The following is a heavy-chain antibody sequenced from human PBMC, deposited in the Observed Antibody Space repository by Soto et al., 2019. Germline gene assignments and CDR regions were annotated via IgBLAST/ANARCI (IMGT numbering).Heavy chain of an antibody. CDR1: GGSLSSYY. CDR2: IHYSGST. CDR3: ARLYRSGWVDAFDI. J-gene: IGHJ3*02. Sequence: QVQLQESGPGLVKPSETLSLTCTVSGGSLSSYYWSWIRQPPGKGLEWIGYIHYSGSTNYNPSLKRRVTTTLDKSKNQFSLKLSSVTAADTAVYHCARLYRSGWVDAFDIWGQGAMVTVSS. V-gene: IGHV4-59*01. D-gene: IGHD6-19*01.